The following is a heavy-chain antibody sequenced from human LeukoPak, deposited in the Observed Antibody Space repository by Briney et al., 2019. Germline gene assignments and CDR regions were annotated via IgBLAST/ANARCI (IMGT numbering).Heavy chain of an antibody. Sequence: PGGSLRLSCAASGFTFTDYYMSRIRQAPGKGLEWISYISSSGSRIFYADSVKDRFTISRDNAKNSLYLQMNSLRAEDTALYYCARSPTMGTTLNYWGQGTLVTVSS. CDR1: GFTFTDYY. D-gene: IGHD4-17*01. CDR3: ARSPTMGTTLNY. V-gene: IGHV3-11*04. CDR2: ISSSGSRI. J-gene: IGHJ4*02.